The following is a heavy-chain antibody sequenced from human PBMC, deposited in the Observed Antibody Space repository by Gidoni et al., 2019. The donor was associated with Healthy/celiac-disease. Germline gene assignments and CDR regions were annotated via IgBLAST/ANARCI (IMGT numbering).Heavy chain of an antibody. CDR3: ARDMGIAAGGGGY. D-gene: IGHD6-13*01. CDR1: GFTFSSYA. CDR2: ISYDGSNK. J-gene: IGHJ4*02. Sequence: QVQLVESGGGVVQPGRSLRLSCAASGFTFSSYAMHWVRQAPGKGLEWVAVISYDGSNKYYADSVKGRFTISRDNSKNTLYLQMNSLRAEDTAVYYCARDMGIAAGGGGYWGQGTLVTVSS. V-gene: IGHV3-30-3*01.